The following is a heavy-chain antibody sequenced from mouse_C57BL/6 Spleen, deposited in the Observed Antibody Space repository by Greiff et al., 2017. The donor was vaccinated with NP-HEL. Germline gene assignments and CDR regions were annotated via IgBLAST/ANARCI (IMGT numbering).Heavy chain of an antibody. J-gene: IGHJ3*01. Sequence: EVQLVESGPGLVKPSQSLSLTCSVTGYSITSGYYWNWIRQFPGNKLEWMGYISYDGSNNYNPSLKNRISITRDTSKNQFFLKLNSVTTEDTATYYCARETGGGFAYWGQGTLVTVSA. CDR1: GYSITSGYY. V-gene: IGHV3-6*01. CDR2: ISYDGSN. CDR3: ARETGGGFAY.